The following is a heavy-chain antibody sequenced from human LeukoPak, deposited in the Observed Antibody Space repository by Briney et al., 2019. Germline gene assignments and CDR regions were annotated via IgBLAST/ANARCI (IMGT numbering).Heavy chain of an antibody. CDR2: IKQDGSEK. CDR1: GFIFSRYW. V-gene: IGHV3-7*01. Sequence: RTGGSLRLSCTASGFIFSRYWMSWVRQAPGKGLEWVANIKQDGSEKYYVDSVKGRFTVSRDNAKNSLYLQMNSLRAEDTAVYYCARDPSMFGVVIKVLTEADRGYWGQGTLVTVSS. CDR3: ARDPSMFGVVIKVLTEADRGY. J-gene: IGHJ4*02. D-gene: IGHD3-3*01.